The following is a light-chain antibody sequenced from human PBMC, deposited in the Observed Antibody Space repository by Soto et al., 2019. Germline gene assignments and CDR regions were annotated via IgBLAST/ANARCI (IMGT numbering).Light chain of an antibody. CDR3: QQRSNWPPIT. CDR2: DAS. V-gene: IGKV3-11*01. Sequence: EIVLTQSPATLSLSPGERATLSCRASQSVSSYLAWYQQKPGQAPRLLIYDASNRATGIPARFSVSGSGTDFTLTISSLEPEDFAVDYCQQRSNWPPITFGKGTRLEIK. J-gene: IGKJ5*01. CDR1: QSVSSY.